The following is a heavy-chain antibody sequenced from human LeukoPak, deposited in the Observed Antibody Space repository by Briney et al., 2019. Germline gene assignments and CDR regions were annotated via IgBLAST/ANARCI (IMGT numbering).Heavy chain of an antibody. D-gene: IGHD3-10*01. Sequence: PGRSLRLSCAASGFTFSSYAMHWVRQAPGKGLEWVAAISYDGSNKYYADSVKGRFTISRDNSKNTLYLQMNSLRAEDTAVYYCARDVSNYYGSGSYYTSNYFDYWGQGTLVTVSS. CDR1: GFTFSSYA. J-gene: IGHJ4*02. V-gene: IGHV3-30*04. CDR3: ARDVSNYYGSGSYYTSNYFDY. CDR2: ISYDGSNK.